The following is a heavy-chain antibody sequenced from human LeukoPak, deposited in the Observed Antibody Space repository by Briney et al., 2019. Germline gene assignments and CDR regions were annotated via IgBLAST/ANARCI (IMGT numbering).Heavy chain of an antibody. Sequence: GRSLRLSCAASRFTFSSYAMHWVSQAPGKGLEWVAAISYDGTNEYHADSVKGRFTISRDNSKNTLYLQMNSLRAEDTAIYYCARDRIAVAGMGAFQHWGQGTLVTVSS. D-gene: IGHD6-19*01. CDR2: ISYDGTNE. V-gene: IGHV3-30*04. CDR3: ARDRIAVAGMGAFQH. J-gene: IGHJ1*01. CDR1: RFTFSSYA.